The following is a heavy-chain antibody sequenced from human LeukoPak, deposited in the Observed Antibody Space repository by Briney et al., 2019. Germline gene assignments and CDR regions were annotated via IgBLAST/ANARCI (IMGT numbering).Heavy chain of an antibody. V-gene: IGHV5-51*01. CDR1: GYSFTKYW. CDR2: IYPGDSDT. Sequence: GESLKISCQGSGYSFTKYWIGWVRQMPGKGPEWMGIIYPGDSDTRYSPSFQGQVTISADKSISTAYLQWNSLKASDTAMYYCARSLAAVANWFDPWGQGTLVTVSS. D-gene: IGHD6-13*01. CDR3: ARSLAAVANWFDP. J-gene: IGHJ5*02.